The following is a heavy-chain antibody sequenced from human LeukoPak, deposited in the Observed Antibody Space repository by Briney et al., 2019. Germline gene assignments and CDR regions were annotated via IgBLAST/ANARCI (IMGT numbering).Heavy chain of an antibody. J-gene: IGHJ4*02. Sequence: SGGSLRLYCAASGFTFSNYAMNWLRQAPGKGLEWVSTITSGENTYYADSVKGRFTISRDNSKNTLYLQMNSLRAEDTAVYYCAKRLSSSSTWYYFDYWGQGTLVTVSS. D-gene: IGHD6-13*01. CDR1: GFTFSNYA. V-gene: IGHV3-23*01. CDR3: AKRLSSSSTWYYFDY. CDR2: ITSGENT.